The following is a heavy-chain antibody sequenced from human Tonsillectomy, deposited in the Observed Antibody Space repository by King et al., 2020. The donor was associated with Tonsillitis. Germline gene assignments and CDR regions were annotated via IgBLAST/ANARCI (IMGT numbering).Heavy chain of an antibody. CDR2: LYTSGST. Sequence: HVQLQESGPGLVKPSETLSLTCTVSGDSISSYYWSWIRQPAGKGLEWVGRLYTSGSTSYNPSLESRVTMSFATSNNLFSLKMGSLTAADTAVYYCTRGVARYTSSWNDPEYFQLWGQGTLVTVSS. CDR1: GDSISSYY. J-gene: IGHJ1*01. V-gene: IGHV4-4*07. CDR3: TRGVARYTSSWNDPEYFQL. D-gene: IGHD6-13*01.